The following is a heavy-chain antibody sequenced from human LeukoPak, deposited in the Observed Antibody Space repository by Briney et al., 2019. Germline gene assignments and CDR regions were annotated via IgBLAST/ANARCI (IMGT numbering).Heavy chain of an antibody. CDR2: TYYRSKWYN. V-gene: IGHV6-1*01. CDR1: GDSVSSNSAA. J-gene: IGHJ6*02. D-gene: IGHD2-15*01. CDR3: ARDRTRYCSGGSCYSYGTDV. Sequence: PSQTLSLTCAISGDSVSSNSAAWNWIRQSPSRGLEWLGRTYYRSKWYNDYAVSVKSRITINPDTSKNQFSLQLNSVTPEDTAVYYCARDRTRYCSGGSCYSYGTDVWGQGTTVTVSS.